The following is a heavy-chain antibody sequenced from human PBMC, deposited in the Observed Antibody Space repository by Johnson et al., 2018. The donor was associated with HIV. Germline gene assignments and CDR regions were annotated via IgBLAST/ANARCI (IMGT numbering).Heavy chain of an antibody. Sequence: QVQLVESGGGLAKPGGSLRLSCAASGFTFSDYYMSWIRQAPGKGLEWVSYISSSGSTIYYADSVKGRFTISRDNAKNSLYLQLNSLRAEDTAVYYCVWYCSGGCSSAFDIWGQGTMVTGSS. V-gene: IGHV3-11*04. CDR3: VWYCSGGCSSAFDI. CDR2: ISSSGSTI. CDR1: GFTFSDYY. D-gene: IGHD2-15*01. J-gene: IGHJ3*02.